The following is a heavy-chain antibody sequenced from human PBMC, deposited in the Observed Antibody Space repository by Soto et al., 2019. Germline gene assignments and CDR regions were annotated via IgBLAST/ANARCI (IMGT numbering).Heavy chain of an antibody. CDR3: ARQGKQLVRPPTIDY. Sequence: ASVKVSCKASGYTFTSYGISWVRQAPGQGLEWMGWISAYNGNTNYAQKLQGRVTMTTDTSTSTAYMELRSLRSDDTAVYYCARQGKQLVRPPTIDYWGQENLLTVSS. J-gene: IGHJ4*02. CDR2: ISAYNGNT. V-gene: IGHV1-18*01. D-gene: IGHD6-13*01. CDR1: GYTFTSYG.